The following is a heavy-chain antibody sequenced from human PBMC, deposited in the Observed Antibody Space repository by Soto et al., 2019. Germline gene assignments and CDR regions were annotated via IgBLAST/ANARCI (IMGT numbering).Heavy chain of an antibody. CDR3: ARGSSSADCDL. Sequence: QVQLVQTGAEVRKPGSSVKVSCKISGGTFTNYVISWLRQAPGQGLEWMVGLIPIFGAANLAQKCQGRVSTTADESTRTVNMELSRLTSEQTAGYYCARGSSSADCDLLGQGTRVTVSS. CDR2: LIPIFGAA. J-gene: IGHJ5*02. D-gene: IGHD6-6*01. V-gene: IGHV1-69*01. CDR1: GGTFTNYV.